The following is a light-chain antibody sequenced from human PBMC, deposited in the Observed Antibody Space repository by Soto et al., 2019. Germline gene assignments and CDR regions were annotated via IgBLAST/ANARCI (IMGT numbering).Light chain of an antibody. CDR2: RAS. J-gene: IGKJ5*01. CDR1: QSVSSSY. CDR3: QQYNNWPFS. V-gene: IGKV3-20*01. Sequence: GETATLSCRASQSVSSSYLAWYQQKPGQAPKVLIYRASSRATSIPDRFSGSGSGTDFTLTISRLEPEDFALYFCQQYNNWPFSFGPGTRLE.